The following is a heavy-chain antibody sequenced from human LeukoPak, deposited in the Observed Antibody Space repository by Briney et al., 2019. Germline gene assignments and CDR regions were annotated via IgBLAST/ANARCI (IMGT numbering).Heavy chain of an antibody. V-gene: IGHV4-39*07. CDR1: GGSISSYY. Sequence: SETLSLTCTVSGGSISSYYWGWIRQPPGKGLEWIGSIYYSGSTYYSPSLKSRVTISVDTSKNQFSLKLSSVSAADTAVYYCARASSGWGFYWGQGTLVTVSS. CDR3: ARASSGWGFY. D-gene: IGHD6-19*01. J-gene: IGHJ4*02. CDR2: IYYSGST.